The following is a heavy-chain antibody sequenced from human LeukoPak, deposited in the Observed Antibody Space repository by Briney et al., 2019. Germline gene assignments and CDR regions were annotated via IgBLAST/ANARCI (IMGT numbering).Heavy chain of an antibody. D-gene: IGHD3-10*01. J-gene: IGHJ4*02. CDR1: GFTFSSHW. CDR3: ARADYFDY. V-gene: IGHV3-7*01. CDR2: IKQDGSEK. Sequence: GGSLRLSCAASGFTFSSHWMSWVRQAPGKGLEWVANIKQDGSEKYYVDSVKGRFTISRDNAKSSLYLQMNSLRAEDTAVYYCARADYFDYWGQGTLVTVSS.